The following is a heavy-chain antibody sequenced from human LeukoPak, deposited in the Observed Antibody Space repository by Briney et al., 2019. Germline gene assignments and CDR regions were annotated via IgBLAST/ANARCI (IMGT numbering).Heavy chain of an antibody. CDR3: ARAASGTTGPYYYYYYMDV. CDR1: GFTFSDYY. D-gene: IGHD1-1*01. V-gene: IGHV3-11*04. Sequence: PGGSLRLSCATSGFTFSDYYMSWIRQAPGKGLEWVSYISSSGSTIYYADSVKGRFTISRDNAKNSLYLQMNSLRAEDTAVYYCARAASGTTGPYYYYYYMDVWGKGTTVTVSS. CDR2: ISSSGSTI. J-gene: IGHJ6*03.